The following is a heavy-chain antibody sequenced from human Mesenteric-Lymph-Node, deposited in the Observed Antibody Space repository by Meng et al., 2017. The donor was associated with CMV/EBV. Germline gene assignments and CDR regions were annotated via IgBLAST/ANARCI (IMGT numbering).Heavy chain of an antibody. D-gene: IGHD2-21*01. Sequence: GESLKISCAASGFTFRSYTMHWVRQAPGKGLEWVAVISYDGNNKYYVDSVKGRFTISRDNSKNTLFLQMNNLRGEDTAVYYCVRGGSTYYGYWGQGSLVTVSS. J-gene: IGHJ4*02. V-gene: IGHV3-30-3*01. CDR3: VRGGSTYYGY. CDR1: GFTFRSYT. CDR2: ISYDGNNK.